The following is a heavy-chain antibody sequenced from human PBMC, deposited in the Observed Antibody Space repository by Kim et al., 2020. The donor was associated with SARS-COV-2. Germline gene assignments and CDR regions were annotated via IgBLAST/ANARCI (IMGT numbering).Heavy chain of an antibody. D-gene: IGHD3-22*01. CDR3: ARDRFGYYDSSGYYDY. J-gene: IGHJ4*02. CDR2: IKQDGSEK. V-gene: IGHV3-7*01. CDR1: GFTFSSYW. Sequence: GGSLRLSCAASGFTFSSYWMSWVRQAPGKGLEWVANIKQDGSEKYYVDSVKGRFTISRDNAKNSLYLQMNSLRAEDTAVYYCARDRFGYYDSSGYYDYWGQGTLVTVSS.